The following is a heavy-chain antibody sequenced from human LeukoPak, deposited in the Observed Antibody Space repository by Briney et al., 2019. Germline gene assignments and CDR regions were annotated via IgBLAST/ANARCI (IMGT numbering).Heavy chain of an antibody. CDR1: GFTFDDYA. CDR3: AKDFSATYGMDV. V-gene: IGHV3-9*01. CDR2: ISWNSGSI. Sequence: SGGSLRLSCAASGFTFDDYAMHWVRQAPGKGLEWVSGISWNSGSIGYADSVKGRFTISRDNAKNSLYLQMNSLRAEDTALYYCAKDFSATYGMDVWGQGTTVTVSS. J-gene: IGHJ6*02.